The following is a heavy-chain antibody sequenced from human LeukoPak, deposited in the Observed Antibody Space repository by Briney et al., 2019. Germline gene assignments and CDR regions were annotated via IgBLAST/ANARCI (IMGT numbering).Heavy chain of an antibody. J-gene: IGHJ4*02. Sequence: TGGSLRLSCAASGFTFSSYAMSWVRQAPGKGLEWVSAISGSGGSTYYADSVKGRFTISRDNSKNTLYLQMNSLRAEDTAVYYCARAERYDILTGYYRDYWGQGTLVTVSS. CDR2: ISGSGGST. CDR1: GFTFSSYA. CDR3: ARAERYDILTGYYRDY. V-gene: IGHV3-23*01. D-gene: IGHD3-9*01.